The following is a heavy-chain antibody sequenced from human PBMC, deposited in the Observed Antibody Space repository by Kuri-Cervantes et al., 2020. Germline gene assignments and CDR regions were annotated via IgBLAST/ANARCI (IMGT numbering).Heavy chain of an antibody. J-gene: IGHJ3*01. Sequence: SETLSLTCTVSGGANSYSSYYWGWIRQPPGKGLEWIGSMYYSGSTYYNPSLKSRVTISVDTSKNQFSLKLSSVTAADTAVYYCARDSFDITQRSRDGFDVWGQGTMVTVSS. CDR3: ARDSFDITQRSRDGFDV. CDR1: GGANSYSSYY. D-gene: IGHD2-15*01. V-gene: IGHV4-39*02. CDR2: MYYSGST.